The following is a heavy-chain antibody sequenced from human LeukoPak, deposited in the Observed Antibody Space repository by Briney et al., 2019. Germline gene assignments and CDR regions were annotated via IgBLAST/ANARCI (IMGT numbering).Heavy chain of an antibody. D-gene: IGHD1-14*01. CDR3: ARSTEARGYYYYMDV. Sequence: SETLSLTCTVSGGSISSYYWSWIRQPPGKGLEWIGYIYYSGSTNYNPSLKSRVTISVDTSKNQFSLKLSSVTAADTAVYYCARSTEARGYYYYMDVWGKGTTVTVSS. J-gene: IGHJ6*03. V-gene: IGHV4-59*01. CDR2: IYYSGST. CDR1: GGSISSYY.